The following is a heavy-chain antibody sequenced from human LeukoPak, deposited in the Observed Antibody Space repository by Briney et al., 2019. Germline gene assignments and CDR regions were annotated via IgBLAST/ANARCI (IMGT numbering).Heavy chain of an antibody. CDR2: ISSSSSYI. CDR1: GFTFSSYS. Sequence: GGSLRLSCAASGFTFSSYSMNWVRQAPGKGLEWVSSISSSSSYIYYADSVKGRFTISRDNAKNSLYLQMNSLRAEDTAVYYCARDPGGILTGYSDYWGQGTLVTVSS. CDR3: ARDPGGILTGYSDY. J-gene: IGHJ4*02. D-gene: IGHD3-9*01. V-gene: IGHV3-21*01.